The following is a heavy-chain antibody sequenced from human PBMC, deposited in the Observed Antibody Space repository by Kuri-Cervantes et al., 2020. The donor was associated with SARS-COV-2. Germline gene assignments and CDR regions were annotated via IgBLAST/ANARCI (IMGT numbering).Heavy chain of an antibody. CDR2: IYPGDSDT. CDR3: ARQRGSGWGGYYYGMDV. J-gene: IGHJ6*02. D-gene: IGHD6-19*01. V-gene: IGHV5-51*01. CDR1: GYSFTSYW. Sequence: GESLKISCKGSGYSFTSYWIGWVRQMPGKGLEWMGIIYPGDSDTRYSPSFQGQVTISADKSISTAYPQWSSLKASDTAMHYCARQRGSGWGGYYYGMDVWGQGTTVTVSS.